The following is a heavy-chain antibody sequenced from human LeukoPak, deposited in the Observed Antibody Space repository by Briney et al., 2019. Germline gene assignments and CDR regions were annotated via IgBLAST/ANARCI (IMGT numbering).Heavy chain of an antibody. CDR3: ARDSNWGGDCYLPFDY. J-gene: IGHJ4*02. V-gene: IGHV1-2*02. CDR2: INPNSGGT. Sequence: ASVKVSCKASGYTFTGYYLHWVRQAPGQGLEWMGWINPNSGGTNYAQKFQGRVTMTRDTSISTAYMELSRLRSDDTAVYYCARDSNWGGDCYLPFDYWGQGTLVTVSS. D-gene: IGHD2-21*02. CDR1: GYTFTGYY.